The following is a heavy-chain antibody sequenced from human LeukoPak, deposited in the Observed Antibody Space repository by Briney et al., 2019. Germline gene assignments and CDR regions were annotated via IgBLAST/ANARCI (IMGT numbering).Heavy chain of an antibody. V-gene: IGHV4-59*08. D-gene: IGHD3-10*01. Sequence: SETLSLTCTVSGGSISSYYWSWIRQPPGKGLEWIGYIYYSGSTKYNPSLESRVTISVDTSKNQFSLKLSSVTAADTAVYYCGSGSYYFDYWGQGTLVTVST. CDR1: GGSISSYY. J-gene: IGHJ4*02. CDR3: GSGSYYFDY. CDR2: IYYSGST.